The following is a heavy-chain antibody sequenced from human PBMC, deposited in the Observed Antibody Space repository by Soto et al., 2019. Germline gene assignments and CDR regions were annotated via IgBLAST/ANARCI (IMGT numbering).Heavy chain of an antibody. V-gene: IGHV1-58*01. CDR2: IVVGSGNT. D-gene: IGHD3-22*01. CDR1: GFTFTSSA. Sequence: SVKVSCKASGFTFTSSAVQWVRQARGQRLEWIGWIVVGSGNTNYAQKFQERVTITRDMSTSTAYMELSSLRSDDTAVYYCARDRPYYDSSGYYPYFDYWGQGTLVTV. CDR3: ARDRPYYDSSGYYPYFDY. J-gene: IGHJ4*02.